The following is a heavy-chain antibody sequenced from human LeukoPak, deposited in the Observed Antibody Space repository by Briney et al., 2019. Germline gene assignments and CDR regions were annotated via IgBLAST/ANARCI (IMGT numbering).Heavy chain of an antibody. V-gene: IGHV3-33*01. Sequence: GGSLRLSCAASGFTFSSYGMHWVRQAPGKGLEWVAVIWYDGSNKYYADSVKGRFTISRDNSKNTLYLQMNSLRAEDTAVYYCARSGIPIPLDYWGQGTLVTVSS. CDR2: IWYDGSNK. J-gene: IGHJ4*02. CDR1: GFTFSSYG. CDR3: ARSGIPIPLDY. D-gene: IGHD2-21*01.